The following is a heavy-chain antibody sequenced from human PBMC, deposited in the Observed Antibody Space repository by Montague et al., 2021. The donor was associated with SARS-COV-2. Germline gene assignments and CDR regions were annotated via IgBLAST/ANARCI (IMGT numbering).Heavy chain of an antibody. J-gene: IGHJ4*02. D-gene: IGHD2-2*02. CDR1: GGSLTSNY. CDR3: ARVPLYFDGFDF. V-gene: IGHV4-34*10. CDR2: CNQSGRTT. Sequence: SETLSLTCAVYGGSLTSNYWTWVRQAPGKGLEWIGECNQSGRTTXYNPSLLGRVTISVDISRNQVFLTLNSVTVADTAVYYCARVPLYFDGFDFWGQGDLVTV.